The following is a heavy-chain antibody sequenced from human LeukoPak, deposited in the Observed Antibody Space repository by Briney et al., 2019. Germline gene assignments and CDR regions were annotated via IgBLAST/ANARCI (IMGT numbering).Heavy chain of an antibody. CDR2: ISAYNGNT. J-gene: IGHJ4*02. D-gene: IGHD2-15*01. Sequence: ASVKVSCKASGYTFTSYGIGWVRQAPGQGLEWMGWISAYNGNTNYAQKLQGRVTMTTDTSTSTAYMELRSLRSDDTAVYYCARGYCSGGSCYVAYFDYWGQGTLVTVSS. CDR1: GYTFTSYG. V-gene: IGHV1-18*04. CDR3: ARGYCSGGSCYVAYFDY.